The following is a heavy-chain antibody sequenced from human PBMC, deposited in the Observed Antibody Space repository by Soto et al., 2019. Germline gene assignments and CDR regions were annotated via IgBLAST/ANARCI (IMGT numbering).Heavy chain of an antibody. CDR1: MVRVSNSW. Sequence: SLRLGCAACMVRVSNSWMNLACQTPGTGPEWVGRIKSKTDGGATDYAAPVKGRFTISRDDSKNTLYLQMNSLKSEDTVVYYCTEDIAVIPSATDYWGHGTLVTVSS. J-gene: IGHJ4*01. CDR2: IKSKTDGGAT. CDR3: TEDIAVIPSATDY. D-gene: IGHD2-2*01. V-gene: IGHV3-15*01.